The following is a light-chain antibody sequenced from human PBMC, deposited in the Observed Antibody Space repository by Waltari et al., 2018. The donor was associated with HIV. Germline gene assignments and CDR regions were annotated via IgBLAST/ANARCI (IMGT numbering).Light chain of an antibody. V-gene: IGLV1-47*01. J-gene: IGLJ3*02. CDR1: DPTLGRTY. CDR3: ASWDDNLNSWV. Sequence: QSVVTQPPSASGTPGQRVTISCSGRDPTLGRTYVSWYQDLPGTAHKLLIYKNNQRSSGVPDRFSGSKSDTSASLAISGLRSEDEADYYCASWDDNLNSWVFGGGTKLTVL. CDR2: KNN.